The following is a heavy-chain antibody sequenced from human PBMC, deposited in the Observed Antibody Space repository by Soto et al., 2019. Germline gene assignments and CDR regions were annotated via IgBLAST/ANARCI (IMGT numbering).Heavy chain of an antibody. J-gene: IGHJ6*02. Sequence: GGSLRLSCAASGFTFSTYAMTWVRQAPGKGLEWVAIISSSGDGTYYVDSVKGRFIISRDNSRNTLNLQMNSLRAEDTAVYYCAKNGDFWSWGMDVWGQGTTVTVSS. CDR2: ISSSGDGT. CDR1: GFTFSTYA. CDR3: AKNGDFWSWGMDV. D-gene: IGHD3-3*01. V-gene: IGHV3-23*01.